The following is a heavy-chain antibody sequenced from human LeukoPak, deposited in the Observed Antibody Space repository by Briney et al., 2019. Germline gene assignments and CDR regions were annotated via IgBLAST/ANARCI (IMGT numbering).Heavy chain of an antibody. Sequence: SETLSLTCAVYGGSFSGYYWSWIRQPPGEGLEWIGEINHSGSTNYNPSLKSRVTISVDTSKNQFSLKLSSVTAADTAVYYCARPLLVGNAFDIWGQGTMVTVSS. J-gene: IGHJ3*02. CDR2: INHSGST. CDR3: ARPLLVGNAFDI. V-gene: IGHV4-34*01. D-gene: IGHD1-26*01. CDR1: GGSFSGYY.